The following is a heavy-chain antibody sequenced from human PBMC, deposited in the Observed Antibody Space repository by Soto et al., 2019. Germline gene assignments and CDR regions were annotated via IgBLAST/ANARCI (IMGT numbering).Heavy chain of an antibody. CDR1: GGSFSGYY. CDR2: INHSGST. CDR3: ARDKYRRHYYYYGMDV. V-gene: IGHV4-34*01. J-gene: IGHJ6*02. Sequence: SETLSLTCAVYGGSFSGYYWSWIRQPPGKGLEWIGEINHSGSTNYNPSLKSRVTISVDTSKNQFSLKLSSVTAADTAVYYCARDKYRRHYYYYGMDVWGQGTTVTVSS. D-gene: IGHD3-16*02.